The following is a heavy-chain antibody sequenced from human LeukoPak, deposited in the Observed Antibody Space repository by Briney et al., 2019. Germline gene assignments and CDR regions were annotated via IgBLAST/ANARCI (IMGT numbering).Heavy chain of an antibody. CDR3: ARDPYSGSYGPYYYYYMDV. CDR1: GFTFSSYN. V-gene: IGHV3-21*06. CDR2: ITSSSGYI. D-gene: IGHD1-26*01. Sequence: GGSLRLSCAASGFTFSSYNMNWVRQAPGKGPEWVSSITSSSGYIYYADSVKGRFTISRDNAKNSLYLQMDSLRVEDTAVYYCARDPYSGSYGPYYYYYMDVWGEGTTVTISS. J-gene: IGHJ6*03.